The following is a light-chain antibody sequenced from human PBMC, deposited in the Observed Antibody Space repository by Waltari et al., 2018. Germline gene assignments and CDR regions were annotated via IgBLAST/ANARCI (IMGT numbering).Light chain of an antibody. J-gene: IGKJ3*01. CDR2: DAS. CDR1: QSVSRY. CDR3: QQRSNWPPRVT. V-gene: IGKV3-11*01. Sequence: EIVLTQSPATLSLSPGERATLSCRASQSVSRYLAWYQQKPGQAPRLLIYDASKRATDIPARFSGSGSGTDFILTISSLEPEDFAVYYCQQRSNWPPRVTFGPGTKVDIK.